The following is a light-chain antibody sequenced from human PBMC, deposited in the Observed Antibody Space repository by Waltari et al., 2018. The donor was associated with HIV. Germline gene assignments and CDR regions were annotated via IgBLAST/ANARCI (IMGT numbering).Light chain of an antibody. CDR3: SSYAGSNIFYV. J-gene: IGLJ1*01. CDR2: EVS. Sequence: QSALTQPPSASGSPGQSVTISCTGTSSDVGGYNYVSWYQQHPGKAPKLMIYEVSKRPSWVPGRFSGSKSGNTASLTVSGLQAEDEADYYCSSYAGSNIFYVFGTGTKVTVL. CDR1: SSDVGGYNY. V-gene: IGLV2-8*01.